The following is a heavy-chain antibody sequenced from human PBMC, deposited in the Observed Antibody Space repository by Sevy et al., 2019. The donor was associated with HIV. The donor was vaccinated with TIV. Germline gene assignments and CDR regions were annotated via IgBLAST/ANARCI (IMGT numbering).Heavy chain of an antibody. Sequence: TEILSLACTVSGGSISGYYWSWIRQPAGKGLEWIGRFYSSRSTNYNPSLKSRVTMSVDTSKNQFSLKLSSVTAEDTAIYYYARVDSSGPLYYFDYWGQGTLVTVS. CDR3: ARVDSSGPLYYFDY. CDR2: FYSSRST. V-gene: IGHV4-4*07. CDR1: GGSISGYY. J-gene: IGHJ4*02. D-gene: IGHD6-19*01.